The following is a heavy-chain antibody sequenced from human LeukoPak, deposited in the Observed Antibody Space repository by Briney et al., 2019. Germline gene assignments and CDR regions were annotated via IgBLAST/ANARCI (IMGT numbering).Heavy chain of an antibody. J-gene: IGHJ4*02. V-gene: IGHV1-69*13. CDR1: GGTLSSYA. Sequence: SVKVSCKASGGTLSSYAISWVRQAPGQGLEWMGGIIPIFGTANYAQKFQGRVTITADESTSTAYMELSSLRSEDTAVYYCAREDIVVVPAATTPFDYWGQGTLVTVSS. CDR3: AREDIVVVPAATTPFDY. D-gene: IGHD2-2*01. CDR2: IIPIFGTA.